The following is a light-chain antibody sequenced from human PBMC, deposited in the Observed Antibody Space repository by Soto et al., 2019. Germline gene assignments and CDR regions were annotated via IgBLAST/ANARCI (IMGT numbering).Light chain of an antibody. Sequence: DIQMTQSPSSLSASVGDRVTITCRASQTISNDLNWYQHKPGKAPKLLIYAASTLQSGVPSRFSGSGSGTDFTLTISCLQSEDFATYYCQQYYSYPITFGQGTRLEIK. V-gene: IGKV1-39*01. J-gene: IGKJ5*01. CDR1: QTISND. CDR2: AAS. CDR3: QQYYSYPIT.